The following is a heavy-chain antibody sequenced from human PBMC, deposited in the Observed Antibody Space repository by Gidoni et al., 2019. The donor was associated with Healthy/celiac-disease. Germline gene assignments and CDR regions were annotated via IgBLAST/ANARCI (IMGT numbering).Heavy chain of an antibody. Sequence: VQLVQSGAEVKKPGESLKISCMGSGYSFTSYWIGWVRQMTGKGLEWMGIIYPGDSDTRYSPSFQGQFTISADKSISTAYLQWSSLKASDTAMYYCARLAYCGGDCYLYNWFDPWGQGTLVTVSS. CDR3: ARLAYCGGDCYLYNWFDP. J-gene: IGHJ5*02. V-gene: IGHV5-51*01. CDR2: IYPGDSDT. D-gene: IGHD2-21*02. CDR1: GYSFTSYW.